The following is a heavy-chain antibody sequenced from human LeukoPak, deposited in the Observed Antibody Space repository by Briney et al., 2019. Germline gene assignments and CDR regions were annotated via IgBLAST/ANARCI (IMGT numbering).Heavy chain of an antibody. CDR3: AGDMSGTYSFDY. D-gene: IGHD1-26*01. J-gene: IGHJ4*02. CDR2: IHHNGDIT. Sequence: GSLRLSCSASGFTLTWHVMHWVRQAPGKALEYVSFIHHNGDITSYADSVRGRFTVSRDNSKNTLFLELSSLRTDDTAVYYCAGDMSGTYSFDYWGQGTLVTVSS. V-gene: IGHV3-64D*06. CDR1: GFTLTWHV.